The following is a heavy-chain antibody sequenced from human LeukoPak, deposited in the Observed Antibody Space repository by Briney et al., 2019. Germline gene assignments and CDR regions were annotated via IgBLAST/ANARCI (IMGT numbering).Heavy chain of an antibody. CDR1: GFNFRAYW. D-gene: IGHD2-2*02. CDR2: IHQHGSKE. CDR3: ARSYCSSTSCYTGGGEYYFDY. J-gene: IGHJ4*02. V-gene: IGHV3-7*03. Sequence: PGGSLRLSCTTSGFNFRAYWMAWVRQAPGKGLEWVANIHQHGSKENYVDSVKGRFTISRDNAKNSVFLQMNSLRAEDTALYYCARSYCSSTSCYTGGGEYYFDYWGQGTLVTVSS.